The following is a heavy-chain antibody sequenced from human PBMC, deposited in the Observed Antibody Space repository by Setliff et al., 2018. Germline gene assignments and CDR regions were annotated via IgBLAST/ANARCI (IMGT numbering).Heavy chain of an antibody. D-gene: IGHD2-8*01. CDR3: AKVKKPLIRGSGFDY. J-gene: IGHJ4*02. CDR2: IGASGHNT. Sequence: GGSLRLSCAASTFTFSKYAVTWVRQAPGKGLQWVASIGASGHNTYYADFVKGRFTISRDNSENTLFLQMTSLRPEDTGIYYCAKVKKPLIRGSGFDYWGRGTLVTVSS. V-gene: IGHV3-23*01. CDR1: TFTFSKYA.